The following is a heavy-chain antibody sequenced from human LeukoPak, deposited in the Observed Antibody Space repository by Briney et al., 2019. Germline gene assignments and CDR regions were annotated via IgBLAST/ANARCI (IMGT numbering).Heavy chain of an antibody. CDR3: ARAPIVVVPAAIQGYYYYYGMDV. J-gene: IGHJ6*02. CDR2: IHYSGST. Sequence: SETLSLTCTVSGGSISSYYWSWIRQPPGKGLEWIGYIHYSGSTNYNPSLKSRVTISVDTSKNQFSLKLSSVTATDTAVYYCARAPIVVVPAAIQGYYYYYGMDVWGQGTTATVSS. CDR1: GGSISSYY. V-gene: IGHV4-59*08. D-gene: IGHD2-2*02.